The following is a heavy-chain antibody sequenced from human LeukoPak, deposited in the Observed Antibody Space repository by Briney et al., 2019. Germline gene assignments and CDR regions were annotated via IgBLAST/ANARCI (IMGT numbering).Heavy chain of an antibody. CDR3: ARDVGGSLDY. CDR1: GFSFSTYW. J-gene: IGHJ4*02. D-gene: IGHD1-26*01. CDR2: IKEDESAK. V-gene: IGHV3-7*01. Sequence: GGSLRLSCAASGFSFSTYWMAWVRQAPGRGLEWVANIKEDESAKHQADSVKGRFTIFRDNARNSVYLQMSSLRGEDTAVYYCARDVGGSLDYWGQGTLVTVSS.